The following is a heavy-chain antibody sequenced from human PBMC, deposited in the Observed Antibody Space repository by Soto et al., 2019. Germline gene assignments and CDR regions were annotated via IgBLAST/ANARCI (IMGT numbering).Heavy chain of an antibody. V-gene: IGHV3-23*01. CDR1: GFTFSNDA. Sequence: PGGSLRLSCAASGFTFSNDAMSWVRHAPGKGLEWVSAISGSGGSTYYADSVKGRFTISRDNSNNTLYLQMNSLRAEDTAVYYCAKRWGTTSCPGCYGMDHWGQGTTVTVSS. CDR3: AKRWGTTSCPGCYGMDH. J-gene: IGHJ6*02. D-gene: IGHD2-2*01. CDR2: ISGSGGST.